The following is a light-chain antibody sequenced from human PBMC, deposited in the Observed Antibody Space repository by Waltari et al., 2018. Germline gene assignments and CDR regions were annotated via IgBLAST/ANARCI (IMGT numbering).Light chain of an antibody. CDR3: CSYAGGTAYV. V-gene: IGLV2-23*01. CDR1: SSGIWTYHF. J-gene: IGLJ1*01. CDR2: EAT. Sequence: SALTQPASVSGSPGQSITIPCTGTSSGIWTYHFVSWYQEYPGNAPKLIIYEATKRPSGVSDRFSASKSGNTASLTISGLQADDEADYSCCSYAGGTAYVFGTGTRVTVL.